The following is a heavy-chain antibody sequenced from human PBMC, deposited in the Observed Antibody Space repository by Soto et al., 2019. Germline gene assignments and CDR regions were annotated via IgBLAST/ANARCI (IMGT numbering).Heavy chain of an antibody. CDR3: AKGAQYYGMDV. J-gene: IGHJ6*02. V-gene: IGHV3-43*01. Sequence: PGGSLRLSCAASGFTFSGYAMRWVRQAPGKGLEWVSLISWDGGSTYYADSVKGRFTISRDNSKNSLYLQMNSLRTEDTALYYCAKGAQYYGMDVWGQGTTVTVSS. CDR1: GFTFSGYA. CDR2: ISWDGGST.